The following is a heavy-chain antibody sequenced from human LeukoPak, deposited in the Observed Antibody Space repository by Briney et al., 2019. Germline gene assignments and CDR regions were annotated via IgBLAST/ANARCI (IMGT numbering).Heavy chain of an antibody. D-gene: IGHD3-9*01. CDR1: GYSFTGYY. CDR3: ARVRLRYFDWLLGY. CDR2: INPNSGGT. J-gene: IGHJ4*02. Sequence: GASVKVSCKASGYSFTGYYMHWVRQAPGQGLEWMGWINPNSGGTNYAQKFQGRVTMTRDTSISTAYMELSRLRSDDTAVYYCARVRLRYFDWLLGYWGQGNLVTVSS. V-gene: IGHV1-2*02.